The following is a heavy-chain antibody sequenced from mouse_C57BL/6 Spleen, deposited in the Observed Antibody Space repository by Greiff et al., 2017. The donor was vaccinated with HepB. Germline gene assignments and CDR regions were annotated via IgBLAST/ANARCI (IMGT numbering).Heavy chain of an antibody. V-gene: IGHV1-26*01. D-gene: IGHD2-4*01. CDR2: INPNNGGT. J-gene: IGHJ2*01. CDR1: GYTFTDYY. Sequence: EVQLQQSGPELVKPGASVKISCKASGYTFTDYYINWVKQSHGESLEWIGDINPNNGGTSYNQKFKGKATLTVDKSSSTAYMELRSLTSEDSAVYYGARRGIYYDYDDFDYWGQGTTLTVSS. CDR3: ARRGIYYDYDDFDY.